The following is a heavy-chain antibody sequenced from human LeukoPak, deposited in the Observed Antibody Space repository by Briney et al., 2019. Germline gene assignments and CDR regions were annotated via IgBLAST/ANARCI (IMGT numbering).Heavy chain of an antibody. Sequence: ASVKVSCKASGYTFTSYGISWVRQAPGQGREWMGWISAYNGNTNYAQKLQGRVTMTTDTSTSTASMELRSLRSDDTAVYYCARDRGITMIVVANDYWGQGTLVTVSS. CDR3: ARDRGITMIVVANDY. J-gene: IGHJ4*02. V-gene: IGHV1-18*01. CDR1: GYTFTSYG. CDR2: ISAYNGNT. D-gene: IGHD3-22*01.